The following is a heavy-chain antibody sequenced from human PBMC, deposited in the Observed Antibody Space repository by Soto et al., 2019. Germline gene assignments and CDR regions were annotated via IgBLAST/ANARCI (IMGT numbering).Heavy chain of an antibody. CDR2: INSDGSST. V-gene: IGHV3-74*01. J-gene: IGHJ4*02. CDR3: ARLYYDILTGPRLDY. Sequence: GGSLRLSCAASGFTFSSYWMHWVRQAPGKGLVWVSRINSDGSSTSYADSVKGRFTISRDNAKNTLYLQMDSLRAEDTAVYYCARLYYDILTGPRLDYWGQGTLVTVSS. CDR1: GFTFSSYW. D-gene: IGHD3-9*01.